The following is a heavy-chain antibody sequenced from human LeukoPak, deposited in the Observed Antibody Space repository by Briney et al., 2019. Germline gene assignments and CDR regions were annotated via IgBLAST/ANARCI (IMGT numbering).Heavy chain of an antibody. CDR3: TKARSASSSSCYNY. CDR2: IKQDGSEE. D-gene: IGHD2-2*02. J-gene: IGHJ4*02. CDR1: GFIFSNYY. V-gene: IGHV3-7*03. Sequence: GGSLRLSCAAPGFIFSNYYVTWVRQAPGKGLEWVARIKQDGSEESYVDSAKGRFTISRDNSKNTLELQMDSLRAEDTAVYYCTKARSASSSSCYNYWGQGILVTVSS.